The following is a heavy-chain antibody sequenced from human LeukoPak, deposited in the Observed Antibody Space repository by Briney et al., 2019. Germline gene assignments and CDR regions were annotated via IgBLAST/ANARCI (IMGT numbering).Heavy chain of an antibody. V-gene: IGHV4-59*01. D-gene: IGHD2-2*02. Sequence: PETLSLTCTVSGGSISSYYWSWIRQPPGKGLEWIGYIYYSGSTNYNPSLKSRVTISVDTSKNQFSLKLSSVTAADTAVYYCARVKLGYCSSTSCYTGFDYWGQGTLVTVSS. CDR2: IYYSGST. CDR1: GGSISSYY. CDR3: ARVKLGYCSSTSCYTGFDY. J-gene: IGHJ4*02.